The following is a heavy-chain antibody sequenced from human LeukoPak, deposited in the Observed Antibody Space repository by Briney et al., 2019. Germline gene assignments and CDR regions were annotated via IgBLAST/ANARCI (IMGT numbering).Heavy chain of an antibody. CDR2: ISPDNGDT. J-gene: IGHJ4*02. V-gene: IGHV1-2*02. CDR3: SRRMAEAATFDY. D-gene: IGHD6-19*01. Sequence: ASVKVSCKASGGTFSSYAISWVRQAPGQGLEWMGWISPDNGDTHYAQKFQGRVTMTRDTSISTVYMELSRLRNDDTAVYYCSRRMAEAATFDYWGQGTLVTVSS. CDR1: GGTFSSYA.